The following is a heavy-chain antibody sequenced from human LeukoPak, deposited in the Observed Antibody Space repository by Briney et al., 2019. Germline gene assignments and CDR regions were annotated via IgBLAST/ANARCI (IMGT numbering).Heavy chain of an antibody. J-gene: IGHJ6*02. CDR3: ARVRSGSSAGNYGMDV. Sequence: PGRSLRLSCAASGFTFSSYAMHWVRQAPGKGLVWVSRINSDGSSTTYADSVKGRFTISRDIAKNTLYLQMKSLRAEDTAVYFCARVRSGSSAGNYGMDVWGQGTTVTVSS. CDR2: INSDGSST. V-gene: IGHV3-74*01. D-gene: IGHD1-26*01. CDR1: GFTFSSYA.